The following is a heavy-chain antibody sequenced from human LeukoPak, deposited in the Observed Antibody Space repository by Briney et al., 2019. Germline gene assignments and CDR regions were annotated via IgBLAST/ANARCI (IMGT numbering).Heavy chain of an antibody. CDR2: ISSSSSYI. CDR1: GFTFSSYS. Sequence: GGSLRLSCAASGFTFSSYSMNWVRQAPGKGLEWVSSISSSSSYIYYADSVKGRFTISRDNAKNSLYLQMNSLRAEDTAVYYCARDWEYSSSSPGRDWYFDLWGRGTLVTVSS. J-gene: IGHJ2*01. D-gene: IGHD6-13*01. CDR3: ARDWEYSSSSPGRDWYFDL. V-gene: IGHV3-21*01.